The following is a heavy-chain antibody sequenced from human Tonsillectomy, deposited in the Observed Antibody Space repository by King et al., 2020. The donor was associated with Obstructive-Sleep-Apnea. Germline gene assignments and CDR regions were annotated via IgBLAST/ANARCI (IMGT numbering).Heavy chain of an antibody. CDR2: ISSSSSYI. CDR1: GFTFSSYS. D-gene: IGHD3-16*01. Sequence: VQLVESGGGLVKPGGSLRLSCAASGFTFSSYSMNWVRQAPGKGLEWVSSISSSSSYIYYADSVKGRFTISRDNAKNSLYLQMNSLRAEDTAVYYCASGREWGPSNDYWGQGTLVTVSS. J-gene: IGHJ4*02. V-gene: IGHV3-21*01. CDR3: ASGREWGPSNDY.